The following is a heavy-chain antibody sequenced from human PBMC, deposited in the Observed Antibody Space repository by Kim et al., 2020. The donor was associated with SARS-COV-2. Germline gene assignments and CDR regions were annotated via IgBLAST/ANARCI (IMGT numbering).Heavy chain of an antibody. Sequence: GGSLRLSCAASGFTFSSYAMHWVRQAPGKGLEWVAVISYDGSNKYYADSVKGRFTISRDNSKNTLYLQMNSLRAEDTAVYYCARDRGCSSTSCKLVYYY. J-gene: IGHJ6*01. V-gene: IGHV3-30-3*01. CDR2: ISYDGSNK. CDR3: ARDRGCSSTSCKLVYYY. CDR1: GFTFSSYA. D-gene: IGHD2-2*01.